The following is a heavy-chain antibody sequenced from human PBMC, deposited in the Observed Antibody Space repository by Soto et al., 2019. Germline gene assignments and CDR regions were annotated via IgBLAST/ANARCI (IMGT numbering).Heavy chain of an antibody. V-gene: IGHV2-5*02. CDR2: TFCDDDK. D-gene: IGHD5-18*01. CDR1: GFSLNTSGVG. Sequence: SGPTLVNPTQTLTLTCTFSGFSLNTSGVGVGWIRQPPGKALEWLALTFCDDDKRYSPSLKTRLSITKDTSKNQVFLTMTNMDPVDTGTYYCVYRRQATATWFDPWGQGILVTVSS. J-gene: IGHJ5*02. CDR3: VYRRQATATWFDP.